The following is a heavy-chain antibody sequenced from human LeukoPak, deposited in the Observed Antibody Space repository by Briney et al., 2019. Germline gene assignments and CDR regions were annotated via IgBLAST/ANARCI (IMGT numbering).Heavy chain of an antibody. J-gene: IGHJ4*02. V-gene: IGHV4-59*10. Sequence: SETLSLTCAVYGGSFSGYYWNWIRQPAGKGLEWIGRIYTSGTTNYNPSLKSRITISVDTSKNQFSLKLSSVTAADTAVYYCARTLLCPDYWGQGTLVTVSS. CDR2: IYTSGTT. CDR1: GGSFSGYY. CDR3: ARTLLCPDY. D-gene: IGHD3-10*02.